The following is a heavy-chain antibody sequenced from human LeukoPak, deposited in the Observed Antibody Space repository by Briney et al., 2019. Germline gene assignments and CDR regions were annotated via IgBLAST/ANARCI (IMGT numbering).Heavy chain of an antibody. V-gene: IGHV3-20*04. Sequence: PGGSLRVSCAASGFTFGDFGMSWVRQAPGKGLEWVSGINWNGRSTGYADSVKGRFTISRDNAKNSLYLQMNRLRAEDTALYYCARGGSLDWLSHFDYWGQGTLVTVSS. CDR2: INWNGRST. J-gene: IGHJ4*02. CDR3: ARGGSLDWLSHFDY. D-gene: IGHD3-9*01. CDR1: GFTFGDFG.